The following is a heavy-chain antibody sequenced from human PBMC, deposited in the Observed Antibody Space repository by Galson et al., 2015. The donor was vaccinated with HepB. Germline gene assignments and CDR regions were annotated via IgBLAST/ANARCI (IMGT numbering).Heavy chain of an antibody. Sequence: SLRLSCAASGFTFSRHTMSWVRQTPGQGLQWLSYISTNGANIHYADSVKGRFTVAGDNAKNTMFPQMNSLRAEDTAVYYCATVLFGSGAYWTFEMWGQGTLVTVSS. D-gene: IGHD2-15*01. CDR2: ISTNGANI. CDR1: GFTFSRHT. V-gene: IGHV3-48*04. J-gene: IGHJ3*02. CDR3: ATVLFGSGAYWTFEM.